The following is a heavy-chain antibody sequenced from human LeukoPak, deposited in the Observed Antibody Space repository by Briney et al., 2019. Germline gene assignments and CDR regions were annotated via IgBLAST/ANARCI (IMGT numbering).Heavy chain of an antibody. CDR3: ARGGYCTNGVCHYDAFDI. D-gene: IGHD2-8*01. CDR1: GYTFTGYY. CDR2: INPNSGGT. Sequence: ASVRVSCKASGYTFTGYYMHWVRQAPGQGLEWMGWINPNSGGTNYAQKFQGRVTMTRDTSISTAYMELSRLRSDDTAVYYCARGGYCTNGVCHYDAFDIWGQGTMVTVSS. J-gene: IGHJ3*02. V-gene: IGHV1-2*02.